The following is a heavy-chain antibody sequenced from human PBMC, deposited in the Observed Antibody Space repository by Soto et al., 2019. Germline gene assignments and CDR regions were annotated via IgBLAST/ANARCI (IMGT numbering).Heavy chain of an antibody. CDR3: ARDNAGAQFASSYNDL. D-gene: IGHD6-6*01. CDR1: GFTVDSYS. J-gene: IGHJ5*02. Sequence: PGGSLRLSCAAAGFTVDSYSINWVRQAPGKGLEWVSYISSSSGSIFYADSVRGRFTISRDNARNSVFLHLNSLRAEDTAVYYCARDNAGAQFASSYNDLWGQGTLVTVSS. CDR2: ISSSSGSI. V-gene: IGHV3-48*01.